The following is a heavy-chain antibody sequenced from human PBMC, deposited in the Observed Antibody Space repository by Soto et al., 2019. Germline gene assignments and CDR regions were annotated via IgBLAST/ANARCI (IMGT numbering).Heavy chain of an antibody. Sequence: EVQLLESGGGLVQPGGSLRLSCAASGFTFNNYAMTWVRQAPGKGLEWVSTASDSGGATFYADSVKGRFTISRDDSKNTLYLQMNSLRAEDTALYYCAKDNCGGDCLSGMDVWGQGTTVTVSS. CDR1: GFTFNNYA. J-gene: IGHJ6*02. CDR2: ASDSGGAT. V-gene: IGHV3-23*01. D-gene: IGHD2-21*02. CDR3: AKDNCGGDCLSGMDV.